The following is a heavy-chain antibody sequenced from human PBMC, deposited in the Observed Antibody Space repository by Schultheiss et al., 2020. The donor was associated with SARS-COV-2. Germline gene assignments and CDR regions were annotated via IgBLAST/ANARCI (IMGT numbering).Heavy chain of an antibody. CDR3: AREGGSGGVPFDY. V-gene: IGHV4-38-2*02. Sequence: SETLSLTCAVSGYSISSGYYWSWIRQPPGKGLEWIGSIYHSGSTYYNPSLKSRVTISVDTSKNQFSLKLSSVTAADTAVYYCAREGGSGGVPFDYWGQGTLVTVSS. CDR2: IYHSGST. J-gene: IGHJ4*02. CDR1: GYSISSGYY. D-gene: IGHD2-15*01.